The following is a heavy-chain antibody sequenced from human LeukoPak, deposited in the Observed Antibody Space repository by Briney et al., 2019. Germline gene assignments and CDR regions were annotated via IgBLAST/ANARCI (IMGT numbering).Heavy chain of an antibody. D-gene: IGHD3-22*01. CDR1: GFTFSSYS. J-gene: IGHJ3*02. V-gene: IGHV3-21*01. CDR3: ARDWGAYYDSSGYYFDAFDI. CDR2: ISSSSSYI. Sequence: GGSLRLSCVASGFTFSSYSMNWVRQAPGKGLEWVSSISSSSSYIYYADSVKGRFTISRDNAKNSLYLQMNSLRAEDTAVYYCARDWGAYYDSSGYYFDAFDIWGQGTMVTVSS.